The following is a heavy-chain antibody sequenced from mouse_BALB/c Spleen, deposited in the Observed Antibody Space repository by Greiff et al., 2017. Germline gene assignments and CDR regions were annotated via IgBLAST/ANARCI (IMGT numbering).Heavy chain of an antibody. CDR2: IYPSDSYT. CDR3: TRESYDGYY. V-gene: IGHV1-69*02. Sequence: QVQLQQPGAELVRPGASVKLSCKASGYTFTSYWINWVKQRPGQGLEWIGNIYPSDSYTNYNQKFKDKATLTVDKSSSTAYMQLSSPTSEDSAVYYCTRESYDGYYWGQGTTLTVSS. D-gene: IGHD2-3*01. CDR1: GYTFTSYW. J-gene: IGHJ2*01.